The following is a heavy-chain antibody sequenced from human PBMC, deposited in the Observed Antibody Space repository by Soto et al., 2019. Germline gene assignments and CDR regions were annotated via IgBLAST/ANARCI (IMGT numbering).Heavy chain of an antibody. J-gene: IGHJ6*03. CDR2: INDSGNI. Sequence: WTWIRQTPGKGLEWIGEINDSGNINYNPSLKSRVTILVDTAKKQISLKLSSVTAADTAVYYCARGLILWFGELSRRGGYYYYMDDWGKGTTVTVSS. V-gene: IGHV4-34*01. CDR3: ARGLILWFGELSRRGGYYYYMDD. D-gene: IGHD3-10*01.